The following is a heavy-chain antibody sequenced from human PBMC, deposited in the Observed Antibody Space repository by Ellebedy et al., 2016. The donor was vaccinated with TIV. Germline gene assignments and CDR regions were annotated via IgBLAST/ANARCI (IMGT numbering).Heavy chain of an antibody. CDR1: GYSFSIFG. V-gene: IGHV1-18*04. J-gene: IGHJ4*02. Sequence: AASVKVSCKASGYSFSIFGFSWVRQAPGQGLEWMRWISIYNGNTKYSQKFQGRVNMTTDTSTTTVYMELRSLRSDDTAVYYCARDLRGSLKGGYWGQGTLVTVSS. D-gene: IGHD2-8*01. CDR2: ISIYNGNT. CDR3: ARDLRGSLKGGY.